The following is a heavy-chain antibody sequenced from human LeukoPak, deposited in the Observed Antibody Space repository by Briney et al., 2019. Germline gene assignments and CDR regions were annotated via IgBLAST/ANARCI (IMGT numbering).Heavy chain of an antibody. CDR1: GFTFSSYS. V-gene: IGHV3-21*01. CDR2: ISSSSSYI. CDR3: YGSGSYYQSASPFDY. J-gene: IGHJ4*02. D-gene: IGHD3-10*01. Sequence: PGGSLRLSCAASGFTFSSYSMNWVRQAPGKGLEWVSSISSSSSYIYYADSVKGRFTISRDNAKNSLYLQMNSLRAEDTAVYYCYGSGSYYQSASPFDYWGQGTLVTVSS.